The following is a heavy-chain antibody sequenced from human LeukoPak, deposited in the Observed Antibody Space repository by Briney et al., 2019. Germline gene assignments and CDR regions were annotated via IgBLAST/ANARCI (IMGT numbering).Heavy chain of an antibody. D-gene: IGHD6-19*01. CDR3: LVAGLYNWFDP. CDR2: ISSSGSTI. J-gene: IGHJ5*02. V-gene: IGHV3-48*04. CDR1: GFTFSSNS. Sequence: PGGSLRLSCAASGFTFSSNSMNWVRQAPGKGLEWVSYISSSGSTIYYADSVKGRFTISRDNAKNSLYLQMNSLRAEDTAVYYCLVAGLYNWFDPWGQGTLVTVSS.